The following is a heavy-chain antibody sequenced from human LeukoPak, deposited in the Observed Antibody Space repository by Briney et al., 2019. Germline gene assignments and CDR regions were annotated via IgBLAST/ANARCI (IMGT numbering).Heavy chain of an antibody. Sequence: GGSLRLSCAASGFTVSSNYMSWVRQAPGKGLEWVSVIYSGGSTYYADSVKGGFTISRDNSKNTLYLQMNSLRAEDTAVYYCARDAQRGYSYGGDAFDIWGQGTMVTVSS. J-gene: IGHJ3*02. CDR1: GFTVSSNY. CDR3: ARDAQRGYSYGGDAFDI. D-gene: IGHD5-18*01. CDR2: IYSGGST. V-gene: IGHV3-66*01.